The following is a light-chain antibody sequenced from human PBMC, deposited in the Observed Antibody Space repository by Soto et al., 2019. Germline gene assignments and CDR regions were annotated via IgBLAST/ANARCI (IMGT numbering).Light chain of an antibody. CDR2: DAS. V-gene: IGKV3-11*01. J-gene: IGKJ5*01. CDR3: QQRSNWPQIT. Sequence: EIVLSQSPGTLSLSPGERATLSCRASQSVSSYLAWYQQKPGQAPRLLIYDASNRATGIPARFSGSGSGTDFTLTISSLEPEDFAVYYCQQRSNWPQITFGQGTRLEI. CDR1: QSVSSY.